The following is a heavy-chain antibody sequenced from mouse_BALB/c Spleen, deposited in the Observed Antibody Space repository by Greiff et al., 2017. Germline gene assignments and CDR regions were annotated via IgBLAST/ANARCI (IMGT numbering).Heavy chain of an antibody. CDR3: AGDDY. CDR2: ISYDGSN. CDR1: GYSITSGYY. V-gene: IGHV3-6*02. J-gene: IGHJ2*01. Sequence: EVQLQESGPGLVKPSQSLSLTCSVTGYSITSGYYWNWIRQFPGNKLEWMGYISYDGSNNYNPSLKNRISITRDTSKNQFFLKLNSVTTEDTATYYCAGDDYWGQGTTLTVSS.